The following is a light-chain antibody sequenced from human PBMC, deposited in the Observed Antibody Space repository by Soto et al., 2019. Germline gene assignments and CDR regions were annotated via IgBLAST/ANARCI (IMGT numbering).Light chain of an antibody. CDR3: QHYGYPQWT. J-gene: IGKJ1*01. Sequence: EIVLPQSPGTLSLSPGERATLSCRASQSGRDMYLAWYQQKPGQPPRLLIYGVSSRAYGIPDRFSGSGSGTDFTLTISRLEPEDFAVYYCQHYGYPQWTFGQGTKVEIK. V-gene: IGKV3-20*01. CDR1: QSGRDMY. CDR2: GVS.